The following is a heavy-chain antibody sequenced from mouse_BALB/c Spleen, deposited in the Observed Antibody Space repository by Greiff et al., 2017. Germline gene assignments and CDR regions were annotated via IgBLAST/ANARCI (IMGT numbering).Heavy chain of an antibody. J-gene: IGHJ3*01. CDR3: ARPYDYDEAWFAY. Sequence: VQLQQPGAELVKPGASVKISCKASGYSFTGYYMHWVKQSHGKSLEWIGRVNPNNGGTSYNQKFKGKAILTVDKSSSTAYMELRSLTSEDSAVYYCARPYDYDEAWFAYWGQGTLVTVSA. D-gene: IGHD2-4*01. V-gene: IGHV1-26*01. CDR1: GYSFTGYY. CDR2: VNPNNGGT.